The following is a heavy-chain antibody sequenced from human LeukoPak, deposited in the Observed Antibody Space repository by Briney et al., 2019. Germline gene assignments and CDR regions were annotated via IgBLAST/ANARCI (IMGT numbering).Heavy chain of an antibody. J-gene: IGHJ5*02. V-gene: IGHV4-59*01. Sequence: PSETLSLTCTVSGGSISSDYWSGIRQPPGKGVEWSGYIYYSGSTNYNPSLKSRGTISVDTSKNQFSLKLSSVTAADTAVYYCARDLVLQSGNWFDPWGQGTLVTVSS. CDR1: GGSISSDY. CDR3: ARDLVLQSGNWFDP. CDR2: IYYSGST.